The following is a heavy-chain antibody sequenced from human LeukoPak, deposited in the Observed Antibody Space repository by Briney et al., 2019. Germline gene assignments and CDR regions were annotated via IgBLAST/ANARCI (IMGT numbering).Heavy chain of an antibody. CDR2: INHSGST. CDR1: GGSFSGYY. Sequence: SETLSLTCAVYGGSFSGYYWSWIRQPPGKGLEWIGEINHSGSTNYNPSLKSRVTISVDTSKNQFSLKLSSVTAADTAVYYCARGFLAGAPIYDFWSGYYRPYGMDVWGQGTTVTVSS. J-gene: IGHJ6*02. D-gene: IGHD3-3*01. CDR3: ARGFLAGAPIYDFWSGYYRPYGMDV. V-gene: IGHV4-34*01.